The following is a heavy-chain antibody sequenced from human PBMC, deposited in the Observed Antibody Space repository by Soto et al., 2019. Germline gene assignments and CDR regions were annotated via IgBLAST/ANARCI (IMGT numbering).Heavy chain of an antibody. CDR1: GGSISSGGYY. CDR3: ARYYYDSSEYYFDY. J-gene: IGHJ4*02. V-gene: IGHV4-31*03. CDR2: IYYSGST. Sequence: TSETLSLTCTVSGGSISSGGYYWSWIRQHPGKGLEWIGYIYYSGSTYYNPSLKSRVTISVDTSKNQFSLKLSSVTAADTAVYYCARYYYDSSEYYFDYWGQGTLVTVSS. D-gene: IGHD3-22*01.